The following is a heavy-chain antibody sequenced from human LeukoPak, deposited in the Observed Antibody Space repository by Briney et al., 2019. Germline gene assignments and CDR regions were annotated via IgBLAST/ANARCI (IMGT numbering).Heavy chain of an antibody. J-gene: IGHJ4*02. D-gene: IGHD1-26*01. V-gene: IGHV7-4-1*02. CDR2: ITTNTGNP. Sequence: ASVKVSRKASGYTFTSYTVNWVRQAPGQGLEWMGWITTNTGNPTYAQGFTGRFVFSLDTSVSTAYLQISGLKPEDTAVYYCAREGGGGTYYNLDYWGQGTLVTVSS. CDR3: AREGGGGTYYNLDY. CDR1: GYTFTSYT.